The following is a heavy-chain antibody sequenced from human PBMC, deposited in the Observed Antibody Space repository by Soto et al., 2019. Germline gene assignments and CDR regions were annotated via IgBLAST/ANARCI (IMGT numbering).Heavy chain of an antibody. D-gene: IGHD3-22*01. J-gene: IGHJ4*02. CDR1: GFTFSDYY. V-gene: IGHV3-11*01. CDR2: IPSSGTTT. CDR3: ARDRDGSGSTGYFGY. Sequence: QVQLVESGGGLVRPGGSLRLSCAPSGFTFSDYYMSWIRQAPGKGLEWVSYIPSSGTTTYYADSVKGRFTISRDNAKNSLYLQMDSLRVEVTAVYYCARDRDGSGSTGYFGYWGQGTLVTVSS.